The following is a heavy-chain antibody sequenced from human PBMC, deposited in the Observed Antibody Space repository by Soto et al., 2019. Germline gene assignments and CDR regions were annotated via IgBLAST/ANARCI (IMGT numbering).Heavy chain of an antibody. CDR3: ARAALRSDLDFDY. J-gene: IGHJ4*02. V-gene: IGHV4-59*01. CDR2: VSYSGST. Sequence: SETLSLTCTVSGGSISSYYWSWLRQPPGKGLESIGYVSYSGSTNYNPSLKSRVTISVDTSKNQFSLKLTSVTAADTAVYYCARAALRSDLDFDYWGQGTLVTVSS. CDR1: GGSISSYY. D-gene: IGHD5-12*01.